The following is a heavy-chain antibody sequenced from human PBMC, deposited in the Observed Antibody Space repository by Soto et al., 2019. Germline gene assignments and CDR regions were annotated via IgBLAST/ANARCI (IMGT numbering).Heavy chain of an antibody. CDR1: RDTFTSYY. CDR3: ARSSGGNFGIIIEGTNWFAT. D-gene: IGHD1-26*01. CDR2: INPHGGST. Sequence: ASVKVSCKAPRDTFTSYYVNWVRQAPGQGLEWMGVINPHGGSTAYAQKFKGRVTLTRDTSASTVYMEVSSLTSEDTAMYYCARSSGGNFGIIIEGTNWFATWGQGTLVTVSS. J-gene: IGHJ5*02. V-gene: IGHV1-46*01.